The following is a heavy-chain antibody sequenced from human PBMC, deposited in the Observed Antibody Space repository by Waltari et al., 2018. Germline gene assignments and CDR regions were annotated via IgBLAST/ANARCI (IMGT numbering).Heavy chain of an antibody. V-gene: IGHV3-9*01. D-gene: IGHD1-26*01. CDR3: RKDRMGATDWSYVQQ. CDR1: GSPFEHYA. Sequence: EVQLVESGGGLIQPGVSVRLSCAASGSPFEHYAMHWVRQVPGKGLEWVSGITQYSEKTGYAEAVTGRIKVARDKAKTSLFLQMTCPSPSPTALYFSRKDRMGATDWSYVQQWGQGTLVTVSS. CDR2: ITQYSEKT. J-gene: IGHJ1*01.